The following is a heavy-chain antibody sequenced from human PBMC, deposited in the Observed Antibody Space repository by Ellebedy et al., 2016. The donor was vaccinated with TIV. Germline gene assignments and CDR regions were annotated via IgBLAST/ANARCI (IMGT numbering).Heavy chain of an antibody. V-gene: IGHV1-69*06. CDR1: GGTFSSYA. J-gene: IGHJ6*02. CDR3: ARAIGGSEQYPYYYYGMDV. CDR2: IIPIFGTA. Sequence: SVKVSXXASGGTFSSYAISWVRQAPGQGLEWMGGIIPIFGTANYAQKFQGRVTITADKSTSTAYMELSSLRSEDTAVYYCARAIGGSEQYPYYYYGMDVWGQGTTVTVSS. D-gene: IGHD4-23*01.